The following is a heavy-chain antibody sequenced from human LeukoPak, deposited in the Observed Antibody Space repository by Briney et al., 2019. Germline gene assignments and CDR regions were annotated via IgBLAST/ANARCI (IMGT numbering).Heavy chain of an antibody. D-gene: IGHD3-22*01. Sequence: RTSETLSLTCAVYGGSFSGYYWSWIRQPPGKGLEWIGEINHSGSTNYNPSLKSRVTISVDTSKNQFSLKLSSVTAADTAVYYCARYYYDSSGYWFDPWGQGTLVTVSS. CDR1: GGSFSGYY. CDR2: INHSGST. J-gene: IGHJ5*02. V-gene: IGHV4-34*01. CDR3: ARYYYDSSGYWFDP.